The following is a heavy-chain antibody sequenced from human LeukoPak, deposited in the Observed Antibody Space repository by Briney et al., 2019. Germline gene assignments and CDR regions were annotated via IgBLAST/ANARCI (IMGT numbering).Heavy chain of an antibody. J-gene: IGHJ1*01. Sequence: TPSETLSLTCTVSGGSISTYYWSWIRQPSGKGLEWIGYILYSGSTNYNPSLKSRVTISVETSKNQLSLKLSSVTAADTALYYCARGNSYYDSSGYFPWESFQHWGQGTLVTVSS. CDR1: GGSISTYY. CDR3: ARGNSYYDSSGYFPWESFQH. V-gene: IGHV4-59*01. CDR2: ILYSGST. D-gene: IGHD3-22*01.